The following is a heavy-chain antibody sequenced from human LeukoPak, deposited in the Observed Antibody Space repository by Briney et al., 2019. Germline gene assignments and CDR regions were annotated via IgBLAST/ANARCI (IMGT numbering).Heavy chain of an antibody. CDR1: GFTFRTYA. Sequence: GGSLRLSCTASGFTFRTYAMNWVRQAPGKGLDWVSHIGRGSITIYYADSVKGRFTISRDNAKNSLFLQMNSLRDEDTAVYYCARVFDNYDYYDYWGQGTLVTVSS. D-gene: IGHD3-22*01. CDR2: IGRGSITI. CDR3: ARVFDNYDYYDY. J-gene: IGHJ4*02. V-gene: IGHV3-48*02.